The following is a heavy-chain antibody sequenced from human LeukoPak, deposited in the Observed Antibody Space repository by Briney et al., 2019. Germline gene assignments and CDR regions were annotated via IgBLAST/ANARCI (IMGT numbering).Heavy chain of an antibody. V-gene: IGHV3-33*01. CDR1: GFTVSTYG. J-gene: IGHJ3*02. CDR2: FWYDGTDA. CDR3: ARDGFTTSHAFDI. D-gene: IGHD1-14*01. Sequence: GGSLRLSCAASGFTVSTYGMHWIRQAPGRGLEWVAFFWYDGTDAFYGDSVKGRFTITRDNSQNTLYLQMNSPRVEDTAVYYCARDGFTTSHAFDIWGQGTTVTVSP.